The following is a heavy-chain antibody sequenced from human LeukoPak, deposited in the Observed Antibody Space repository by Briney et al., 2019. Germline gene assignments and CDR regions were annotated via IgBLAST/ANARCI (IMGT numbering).Heavy chain of an antibody. CDR3: ARAPLRGDSYGSYDY. D-gene: IGHD5-18*01. CDR2: VYYSGST. V-gene: IGHV4-59*01. CDR1: GGSISGYY. J-gene: IGHJ4*02. Sequence: SETLSLTCTVSGGSISGYYWSWIRQPPGKGLEWIGYVYYSGSTNYSPSLKSRVTISVDTSKKQFSLKLNSVTAADTGVYYCARAPLRGDSYGSYDYWGQGTLVTVSS.